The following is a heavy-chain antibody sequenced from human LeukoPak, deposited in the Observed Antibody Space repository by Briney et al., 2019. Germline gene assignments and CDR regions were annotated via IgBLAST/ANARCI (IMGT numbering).Heavy chain of an antibody. Sequence: SETLSLTCAVYGVSFSGYYWSWIRQPPGKGLEWIWEINHSGSTNYNPSLKSRVTISVDTPKNHISLKLIAVTAAETAVFYCARGPRAYGSGSYYNWGQGTLVTVSS. CDR2: INHSGST. V-gene: IGHV4-34*01. J-gene: IGHJ4*02. D-gene: IGHD3-10*01. CDR3: ARGPRAYGSGSYYN. CDR1: GVSFSGYY.